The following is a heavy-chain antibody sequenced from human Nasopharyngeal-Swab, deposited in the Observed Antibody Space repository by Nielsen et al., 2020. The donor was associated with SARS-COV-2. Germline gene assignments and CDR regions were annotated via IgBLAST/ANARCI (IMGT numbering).Heavy chain of an antibody. CDR1: VGTFSSYA. V-gene: IGHV1-69*13. D-gene: IGHD6-19*01. CDR2: IIPIFGTA. CDR3: ARDKGIAVHDAFDI. Sequence: SVKVSCKASVGTFSSYAISWVRQAPGQGLEWMGGIIPIFGTANYAQKFQGRVTITADESTSTAYMELSSLRSEDTAVYYCARDKGIAVHDAFDIWGQGTMVTVSS. J-gene: IGHJ3*02.